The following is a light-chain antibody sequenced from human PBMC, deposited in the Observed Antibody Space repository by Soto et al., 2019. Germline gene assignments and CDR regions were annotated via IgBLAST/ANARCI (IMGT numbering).Light chain of an antibody. Sequence: DIQMTQSPSSLSASVGDRVTMTCRASQDIGINLGWYQQKPGKAPKRLIYVASSLQSGVPSRFSGSGSGTEFTLTISSLQPEDFASYFCLQHNAYPWTFGKGTKVDIK. CDR1: QDIGIN. V-gene: IGKV1-17*01. J-gene: IGKJ1*01. CDR3: LQHNAYPWT. CDR2: VAS.